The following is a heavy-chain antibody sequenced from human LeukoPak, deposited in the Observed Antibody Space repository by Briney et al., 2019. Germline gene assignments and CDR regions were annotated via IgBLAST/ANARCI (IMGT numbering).Heavy chain of an antibody. CDR1: GFTFSSYS. J-gene: IGHJ1*01. CDR2: ISSSSSYI. V-gene: IGHV3-21*01. Sequence: PGGSLRLPCAASGFTFSSYSMNWVRQAPGKGLEWVSSISSSSSYIYYADSVQGRFTISRDSAKNSLYLQMNSLRAEDTAVYYCASGYSSGWYTRGSEYFQHWGQGTLVTVSS. CDR3: ASGYSSGWYTRGSEYFQH. D-gene: IGHD6-19*01.